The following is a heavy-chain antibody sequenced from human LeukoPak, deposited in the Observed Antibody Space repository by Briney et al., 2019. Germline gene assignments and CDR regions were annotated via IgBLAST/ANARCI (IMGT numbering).Heavy chain of an antibody. CDR2: INHSGST. Sequence: SETLSLTCAVYGGSFSGYYWGWIRQPPGKGLEWIGEINHSGSTNYSPSLKSRVTISVDTSKNQFSLKLSSVTAAGTAVYYCARALAFDPWGQGTLVTVSS. J-gene: IGHJ5*02. CDR1: GGSFSGYY. V-gene: IGHV4-34*01. CDR3: ARALAFDP.